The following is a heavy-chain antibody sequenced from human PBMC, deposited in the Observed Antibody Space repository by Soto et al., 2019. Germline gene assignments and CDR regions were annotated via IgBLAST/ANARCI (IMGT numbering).Heavy chain of an antibody. D-gene: IGHD3-16*01. Sequence: GASVKVSCKASGYTFTSYYMHWVRQAPGQGLEWMGRITPIFGTAMYAQKFQGRVTITADESTSTVYMELNSLTFEDAAVYYCAADGNTGRYVGVQYSEYWGQGSLVTVSS. CDR1: GYTFTSYY. CDR3: AADGNTGRYVGVQYSEY. J-gene: IGHJ4*02. CDR2: ITPIFGTA. V-gene: IGHV1-69*13.